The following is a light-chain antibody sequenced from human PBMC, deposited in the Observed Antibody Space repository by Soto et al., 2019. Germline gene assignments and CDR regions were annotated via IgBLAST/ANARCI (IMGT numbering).Light chain of an antibody. Sequence: DIQMTQSPSSLPASVRERVPTPSRASQSISSYLYGYQQKPGKAPKLLIYAASSLRSGVPSRFSGSGSGTDFTLTISSLQPEDFATYYCQQSYSTPSITFGQGTRLEIK. CDR1: QSISSY. J-gene: IGKJ5*01. CDR2: AAS. V-gene: IGKV1-39*01. CDR3: QQSYSTPSIT.